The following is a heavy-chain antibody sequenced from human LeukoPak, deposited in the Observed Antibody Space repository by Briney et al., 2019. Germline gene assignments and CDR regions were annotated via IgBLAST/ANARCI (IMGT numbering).Heavy chain of an antibody. V-gene: IGHV3-30*18. CDR2: ISYDGSNK. Sequence: GGSLRLSCAASGFTFSSYGMHWVRQASGKGLEGVAVISYDGSNKYYADSVKGRFTISRDNSKNTLYLQMNSLRAEDTAVYYCAKDSRPYYDSLDDYWGQGTLVTVSS. D-gene: IGHD3-22*01. CDR1: GFTFSSYG. J-gene: IGHJ4*02. CDR3: AKDSRPYYDSLDDY.